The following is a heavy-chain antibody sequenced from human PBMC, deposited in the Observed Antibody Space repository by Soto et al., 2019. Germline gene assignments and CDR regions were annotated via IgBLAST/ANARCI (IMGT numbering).Heavy chain of an antibody. V-gene: IGHV4-39*01. Sequence: SETLSLTCTVSGGSISSSSYYWGWIRQPPGKGLEWIGGIYYSGSTYYNPSLKSRVTISVDTSKNQFSLKLSSVTAADTAVYYCARFISGSYYNYYGMDVWGQGTTVTVSS. J-gene: IGHJ6*02. D-gene: IGHD1-26*01. CDR2: IYYSGST. CDR1: GGSISSSSYY. CDR3: ARFISGSYYNYYGMDV.